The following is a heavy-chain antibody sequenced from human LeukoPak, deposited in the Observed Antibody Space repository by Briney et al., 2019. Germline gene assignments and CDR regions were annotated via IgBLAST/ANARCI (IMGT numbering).Heavy chain of an antibody. J-gene: IGHJ4*02. D-gene: IGHD1-1*01. CDR1: GGSISSYY. Sequence: PSETLSLTCNVSGGSISSYYWSWIRQPPGKGLEWIGYIYYSGNTNYDPSLKSRVTMSVHTSKNQFSLKLSSVTAADTAVYYCARHTSMAHFDYWGQGTLVTVSS. CDR2: IYYSGNT. V-gene: IGHV4-59*08. CDR3: ARHTSMAHFDY.